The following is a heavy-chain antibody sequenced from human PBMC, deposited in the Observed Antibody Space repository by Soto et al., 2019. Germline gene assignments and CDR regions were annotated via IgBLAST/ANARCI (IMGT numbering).Heavy chain of an antibody. CDR1: GFSLSNARMG. Sequence: QVTLKESGPVLVKPTETLTLTCTVSGFSLSNARMGVSWIRQPPGKALEWLAHIFSNDEKSYSTSLKSRLTISKDPSKSQVVLTMTNMDPVDTATYYCARARIPIFGVAPPDYWGQGTLVTVSS. D-gene: IGHD3-3*01. CDR2: IFSNDEK. J-gene: IGHJ4*02. V-gene: IGHV2-26*01. CDR3: ARARIPIFGVAPPDY.